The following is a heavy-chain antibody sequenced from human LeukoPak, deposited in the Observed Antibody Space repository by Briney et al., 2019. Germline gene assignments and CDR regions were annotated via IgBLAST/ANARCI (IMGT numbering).Heavy chain of an antibody. CDR2: IKSKTDGGTT. J-gene: IGHJ4*02. V-gene: IGHV3-15*07. CDR3: AKDDCSSTSCYMDY. D-gene: IGHD2-2*02. Sequence: KTGGSLRLSCAASGFTFSSYGIHWVRQAPGKGLEWVGRIKSKTDGGTTDYAAPVKGRFTISRDDSKNTLYLQMNSLRAEDTAVYYCAKDDCSSTSCYMDYWGQGTLVTVSS. CDR1: GFTFSSYG.